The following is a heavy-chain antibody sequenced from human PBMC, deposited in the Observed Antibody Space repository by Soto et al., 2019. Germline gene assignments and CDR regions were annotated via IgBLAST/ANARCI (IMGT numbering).Heavy chain of an antibody. CDR2: MNPNSGNT. Sequence: QVQLVQSGAEVKKPGASVKVSCKASGHTFTSYDINWVRQATGQGLEWMGWMNPNSGNTGYEQKFQGRVTMSRNTSISTAYMELSSLRSEDTAVYYCAREGSGNGSNAFDIWGQGTMVTVSS. V-gene: IGHV1-8*01. CDR1: GHTFTSYD. CDR3: AREGSGNGSNAFDI. J-gene: IGHJ3*02. D-gene: IGHD3-10*01.